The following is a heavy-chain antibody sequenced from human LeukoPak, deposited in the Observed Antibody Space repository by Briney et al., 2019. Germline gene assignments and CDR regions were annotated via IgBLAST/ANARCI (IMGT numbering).Heavy chain of an antibody. CDR3: ASVGRLGAPAAKSGHYYYYMDV. CDR2: ISAYNGNT. V-gene: IGHV1-18*01. J-gene: IGHJ6*03. D-gene: IGHD2-2*01. CDR1: GYTFTSYG. Sequence: GASVKVSCKASGYTFTSYGISWVRQAPGQGLEWMGWISAYNGNTNYAQKLQGRVTMTTDTSTSTAYMELRSLRSDDTAVYYCASVGRLGAPAAKSGHYYYYMDVWGNGTTVTVSS.